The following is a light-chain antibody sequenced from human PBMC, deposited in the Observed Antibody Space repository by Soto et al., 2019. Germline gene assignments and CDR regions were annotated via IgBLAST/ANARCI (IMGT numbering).Light chain of an antibody. V-gene: IGKV1-16*01. J-gene: IGKJ1*01. CDR1: QSISNH. CDR2: AAS. Sequence: DIQMTQSPSSLSASVRDRITITFRSSQSISNHLNWYQQKPGKGPNLLIYAASSLQRGVPSRFSGSGSGTEFTLTISSLQPDDFGTYYCQEYNSYWTFGQGTKVDIK. CDR3: QEYNSYWT.